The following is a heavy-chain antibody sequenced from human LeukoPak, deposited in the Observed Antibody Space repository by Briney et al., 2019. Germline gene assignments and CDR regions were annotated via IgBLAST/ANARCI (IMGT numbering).Heavy chain of an antibody. CDR1: GGSISSSSYY. J-gene: IGHJ4*02. CDR2: IYYSGST. Sequence: SETLSLTRTVSGGSISSSSYYWGWIRQPPGKGLEWIGSIYYSGSTYHNPSLKSRVTISVDTSRNQSSLKLSSVTAADTAVYYCARDLWFGSGYFDYWGQGTLVTVSS. V-gene: IGHV4-39*07. CDR3: ARDLWFGSGYFDY. D-gene: IGHD3-10*01.